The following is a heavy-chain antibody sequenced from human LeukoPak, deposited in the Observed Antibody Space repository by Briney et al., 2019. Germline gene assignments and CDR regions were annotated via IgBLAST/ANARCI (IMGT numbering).Heavy chain of an antibody. V-gene: IGHV4-4*07. D-gene: IGHD3-3*01. CDR1: GGSVSSYY. CDR2: LDINGNT. Sequence: SETLSLTCTVSGGSVSSYYWSWIRQPAGKGLEWIGRLDINGNTNYNPSLKSRVTMSVDTSKNQFSLKLSPVTAADTALYYCAKYYDFWSGYLDIWGQGTMVTVSS. CDR3: AKYYDFWSGYLDI. J-gene: IGHJ3*02.